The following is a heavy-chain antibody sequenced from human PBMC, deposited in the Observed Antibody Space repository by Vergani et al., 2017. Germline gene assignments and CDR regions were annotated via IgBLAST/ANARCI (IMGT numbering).Heavy chain of an antibody. CDR2: INHSGST. J-gene: IGHJ5*02. D-gene: IGHD2-2*01. CDR1: GGSFSGYY. V-gene: IGHV4-34*01. CDR3: ARGLQYQLAKRSRGWFDP. Sequence: QVQLQQWGAGLLKPSETLSLTCAVYGGSFSGYYWSWIRQPPAKVLKWIGEINHSGSTNYNPSLKSRVTISVDTSKNQFSLKLSSVTAADTVVYYCARGLQYQLAKRSRGWFDPWGQGTLVTVSS.